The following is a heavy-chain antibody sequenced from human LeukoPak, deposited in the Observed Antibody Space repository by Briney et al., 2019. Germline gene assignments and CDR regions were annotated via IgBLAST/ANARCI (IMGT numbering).Heavy chain of an antibody. J-gene: IGHJ4*02. V-gene: IGHV3-48*03. D-gene: IGHD1-1*01. CDR2: ISSSGSTI. CDR1: GFTFSSYE. Sequence: PGGSLRLSCAASGFTFSSYEMNWVRQAPGKGLEWVSYISSSGSTIYYADSVKGRFTISRDNAKNSLYLQMNSLRAEDTAVYYCARAWYNWNLGYWGQGTLVTVSS. CDR3: ARAWYNWNLGY.